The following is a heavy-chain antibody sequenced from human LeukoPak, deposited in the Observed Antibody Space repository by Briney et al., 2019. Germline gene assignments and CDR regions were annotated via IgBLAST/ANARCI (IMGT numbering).Heavy chain of an antibody. CDR1: DFTFSTYV. J-gene: IGHJ4*02. Sequence: PGGSLRLSCAASDFTFSTYVMSWVRQAPRKGLEWVSTVSGSGGSTYYADSVKGRFTISRDNSKNTLYLQMNSLRAEDTAVYYCAKASSSSWYVLGNWGQGTLVTVSS. V-gene: IGHV3-23*01. CDR3: AKASSSSWYVLGN. D-gene: IGHD6-13*01. CDR2: VSGSGGST.